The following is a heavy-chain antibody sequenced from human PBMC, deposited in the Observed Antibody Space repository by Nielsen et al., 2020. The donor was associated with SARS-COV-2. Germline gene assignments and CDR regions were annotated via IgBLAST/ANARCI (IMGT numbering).Heavy chain of an antibody. CDR2: ISAYNGNT. Sequence: ASVKVSCKASGYTFTSYGISWVRQAPGQGLEWMGWISAYNGNTNYAQKLQGRVTMTTDTSTSTAYMELSSLRSEDTAVYYCARAGEPRYYDSSGYSYYGMDVWGQGTTVTVSS. D-gene: IGHD3-22*01. CDR3: ARAGEPRYYDSSGYSYYGMDV. J-gene: IGHJ6*02. CDR1: GYTFTSYG. V-gene: IGHV1-18*01.